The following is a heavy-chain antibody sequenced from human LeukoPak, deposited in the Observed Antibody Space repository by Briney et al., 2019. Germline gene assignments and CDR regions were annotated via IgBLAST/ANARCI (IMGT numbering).Heavy chain of an antibody. D-gene: IGHD4-17*01. CDR1: GGSISSGDYY. CDR2: IYYSGST. CDR3: AREMTTVSYYYMDV. V-gene: IGHV4-30-4*08. J-gene: IGHJ6*03. Sequence: TLSLTCTVSGGSISSGDYYWSWIRQPPGKGLEWIGYIYYSGSTYYNPSLKSRVTISVDTSKNQFSLKLSSVTAADTAVYYCAREMTTVSYYYMDVWGKGTTVTVSS.